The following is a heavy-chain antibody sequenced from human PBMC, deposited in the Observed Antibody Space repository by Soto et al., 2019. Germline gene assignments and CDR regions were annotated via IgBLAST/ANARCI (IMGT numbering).Heavy chain of an antibody. J-gene: IGHJ4*02. CDR1: GYTFTSYD. CDR3: ARTSLLWFPRRAFDY. D-gene: IGHD3-10*01. CDR2: IIPILGIA. V-gene: IGHV1-69*04. Sequence: ASVKVSCKASGYTFTSYDISWVRQAPGQGLEWMGRIIPILGIANYAQKFQGRVTITADKSTSTAYMELSSLRSEDTAVYYCARTSLLWFPRRAFDYWGQGTLVTVSS.